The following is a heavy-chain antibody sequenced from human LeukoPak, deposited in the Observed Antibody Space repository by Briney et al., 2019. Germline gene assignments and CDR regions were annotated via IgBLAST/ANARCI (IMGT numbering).Heavy chain of an antibody. D-gene: IGHD3-22*01. V-gene: IGHV6-1*01. CDR2: TYYRSKWYN. Sequence: SQILSLTCPISGDSFSSNSAAWNWIRQSPSRGLEWLGRTYYRSKWYNHYAVSVEGRITINPDTSKNQFSLQLNSVTPEDTAVSYSARYHDSSHPFYYWGQGTPVTVSS. CDR3: ARYHDSSHPFYY. J-gene: IGHJ4*02. CDR1: GDSFSSNSAA.